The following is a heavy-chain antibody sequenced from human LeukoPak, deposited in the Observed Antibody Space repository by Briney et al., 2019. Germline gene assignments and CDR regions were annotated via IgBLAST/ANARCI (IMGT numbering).Heavy chain of an antibody. CDR3: AKDVRVAAYTSYYFDY. Sequence: GGSLRLSCAALGFTFNVLPRTWAGKTQGRGLEWASGISWNSGTIGYADSVKGRFTISRDNAKKSLFLQMNSLRAEDTALYYCAKDVRVAAYTSYYFDYWGQGTLVTVSS. J-gene: IGHJ4*02. CDR2: ISWNSGTI. CDR1: GFTFNVLP. V-gene: IGHV3-9*01. D-gene: IGHD6-19*01.